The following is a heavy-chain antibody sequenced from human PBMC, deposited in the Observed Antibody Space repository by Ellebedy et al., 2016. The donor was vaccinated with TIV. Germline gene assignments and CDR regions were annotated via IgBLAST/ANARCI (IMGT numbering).Heavy chain of an antibody. CDR1: GFTFSYYS. V-gene: IGHV3-30*09. CDR2: ISHDGSNK. D-gene: IGHD6-13*01. J-gene: IGHJ4*02. CDR3: TRGSSSRGYFDS. Sequence: GESLKISXAASGFTFSYYSMHWVRQAPGKGLEWVAVISHDGSNKYHAESVKGRFVISRDDSKNTLYLQMNTLRTEDTAVYFCTRGSSSRGYFDSWGQGTLVTVSS.